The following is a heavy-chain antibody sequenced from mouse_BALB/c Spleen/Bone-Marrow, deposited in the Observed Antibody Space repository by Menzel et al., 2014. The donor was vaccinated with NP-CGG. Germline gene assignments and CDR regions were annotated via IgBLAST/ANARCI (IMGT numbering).Heavy chain of an antibody. CDR3: ARGSYYEGTMDY. CDR1: GFSLTSYG. D-gene: IGHD1-1*01. J-gene: IGHJ4*01. V-gene: IGHV2-9*02. Sequence: QVQLKESGPGLVAPSQRLSIPCTVSGFSLTSYGVHWVRQPPGKVLEWLGVIWAGGSTNYNSALMSRLSISKDNSKSQVFLKMNSLQTDDTAMYYCARGSYYEGTMDYWGQGTSVTVSS. CDR2: IWAGGST.